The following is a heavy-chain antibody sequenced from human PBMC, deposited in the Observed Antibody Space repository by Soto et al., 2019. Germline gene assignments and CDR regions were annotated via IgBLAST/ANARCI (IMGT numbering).Heavy chain of an antibody. CDR2: ISGSGGST. J-gene: IGHJ6*03. V-gene: IGHV3-23*01. CDR3: AKSPDCSTTTCYGYFYYMDV. CDR1: GFSFSSYA. Sequence: PGGSLRLSCAASGFSFSSYAMSWVRQAPGKGLEWVSVISGSGGSTYYADSVKGRFTISRDNSKKMLYLQMNSLRAEDTAVYYCAKSPDCSTTTCYGYFYYMDVWRKGTTFTVSS. D-gene: IGHD2-2*01.